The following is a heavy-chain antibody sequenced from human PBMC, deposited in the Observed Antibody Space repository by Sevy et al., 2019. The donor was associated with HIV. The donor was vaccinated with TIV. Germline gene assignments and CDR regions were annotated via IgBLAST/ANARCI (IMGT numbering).Heavy chain of an antibody. CDR3: AKDLGYCSGGSCYEAGVVDY. CDR2: ISYDGSNK. J-gene: IGHJ4*02. D-gene: IGHD2-15*01. Sequence: GGSLRLSCAASGFTFSSYGMHWVRQAPGKGLEWVAVISYDGSNKYYADSVKGRFTISRDNSKNTLYLKMNSLGAEDTAGYYFAKDLGYCSGGSCYEAGVVDYWGQGTLVTVSS. V-gene: IGHV3-30*18. CDR1: GFTFSSYG.